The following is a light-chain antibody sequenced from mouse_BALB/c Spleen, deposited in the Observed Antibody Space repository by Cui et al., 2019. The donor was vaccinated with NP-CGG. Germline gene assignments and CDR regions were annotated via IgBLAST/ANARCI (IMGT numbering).Light chain of an antibody. Sequence: QAVVTQESALTTSPCEKVKLTCRSSTGAVTTSNYANWVQEKPDHLFTGLIGGTNNRAPGVPARFSGSLIGDKAALTITGAQTEDEAIYFCALWYSNHWVFGGGTKLTVL. CDR3: ALWYSNHWV. J-gene: IGLJ1*01. CDR1: TGAVTTSNY. CDR2: GTN. V-gene: IGLV1*01.